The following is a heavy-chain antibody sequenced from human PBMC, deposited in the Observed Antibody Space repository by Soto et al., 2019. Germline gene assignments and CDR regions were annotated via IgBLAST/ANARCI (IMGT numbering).Heavy chain of an antibody. CDR2: INHSGST. V-gene: IGHV4-34*01. Sequence: PSETLSLTCAVYGGSFSGYYWSWIRQPPGKGLEWIGEINHSGSTNYNPSLKSRVTISVDTSKNQFSLKLSSVTAADTAVYYCARGVGYCSGGSCRGAFDIWGQGTMVTVSS. J-gene: IGHJ3*02. CDR3: ARGVGYCSGGSCRGAFDI. CDR1: GGSFSGYY. D-gene: IGHD2-15*01.